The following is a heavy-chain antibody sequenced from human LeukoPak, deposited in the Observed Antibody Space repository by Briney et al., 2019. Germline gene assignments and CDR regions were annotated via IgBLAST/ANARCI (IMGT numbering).Heavy chain of an antibody. V-gene: IGHV3-74*01. D-gene: IGHD1-14*01. J-gene: IGHJ4*02. CDR2: ITNDGSST. CDR1: GFTFSSYW. CDR3: AIQQGGNPAY. Sequence: PGGSLRLSCAASGFTFSSYWMHWVRQAPGKGLVWVSRITNDGSSTTYADSVKGRFTISRDNAKNMLYLQVNSLRAEDTAVYYCAIQQGGNPAYWGQGTLVTVSS.